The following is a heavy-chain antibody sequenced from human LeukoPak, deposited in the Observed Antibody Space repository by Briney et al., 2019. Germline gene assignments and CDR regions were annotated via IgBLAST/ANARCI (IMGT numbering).Heavy chain of an antibody. Sequence: PSETLSLTCTVSGYSPSSGYYWGWIRQPPGKGLEWIGSIYHSGSTYYNPSLQSRVTLSLETSKNQFSLKLSSVTAADTAVYYCARGVGSAAIDYWGQGTLVTVSS. CDR1: GYSPSSGYY. J-gene: IGHJ4*02. V-gene: IGHV4-38-2*02. D-gene: IGHD2-2*01. CDR2: IYHSGST. CDR3: ARGVGSAAIDY.